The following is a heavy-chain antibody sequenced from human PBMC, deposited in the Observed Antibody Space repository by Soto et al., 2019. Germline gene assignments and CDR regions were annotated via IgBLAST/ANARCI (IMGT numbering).Heavy chain of an antibody. CDR2: IYASGSP. Sequence: SETLSLTCTISGGSVSVYYWSWIRQSTGQGLEWIGYIYASGSPYYNPPLRSRVTIPADTSKNQNSLKLTSPTPADTAVYYCARGVGSSPPQYWGRGTLVTVSS. CDR3: ARGVGSSPPQY. CDR1: GGSVSVYY. D-gene: IGHD1-26*01. V-gene: IGHV4-59*02. J-gene: IGHJ4*02.